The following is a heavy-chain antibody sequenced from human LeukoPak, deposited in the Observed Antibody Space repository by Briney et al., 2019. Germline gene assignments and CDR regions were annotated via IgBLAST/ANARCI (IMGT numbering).Heavy chain of an antibody. CDR1: GFTFSSYA. J-gene: IGHJ5*02. CDR2: IGGSGGST. V-gene: IGHV3-23*01. D-gene: IGHD3-22*01. CDR3: AKDSGRITMIVVVIGAPFDP. Sequence: GGSLRLSCAASGFTFSSYAMSWVRQAPGKGLEWVSAIGGSGGSTYYADSVKGRFTISRDNSKNTLYLQMNSLRAEDTAVYYCAKDSGRITMIVVVIGAPFDPWGQGTLVTVSS.